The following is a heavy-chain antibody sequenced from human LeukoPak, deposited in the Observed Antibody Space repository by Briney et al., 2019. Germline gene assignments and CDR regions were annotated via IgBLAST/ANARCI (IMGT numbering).Heavy chain of an antibody. Sequence: GGSLRLSCAASGFTFNSYAMSWVRQAPGRGLEWVSGISGRNDVITHYADSVKGRFTISRDISKNTVYLQMNTLRAEDTAVYYCAKDRDDNNAYYFDFWGQGTLVTVSS. CDR3: AKDRDDNNAYYFDF. D-gene: IGHD1-1*01. J-gene: IGHJ4*02. CDR2: ISGRNDVIT. V-gene: IGHV3-23*01. CDR1: GFTFNSYA.